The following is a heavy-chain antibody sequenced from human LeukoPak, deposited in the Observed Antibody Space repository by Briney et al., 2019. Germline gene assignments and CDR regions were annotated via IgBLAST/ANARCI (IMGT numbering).Heavy chain of an antibody. CDR3: AEDHADSYYYYMDV. V-gene: IGHV3-48*01. CDR2: ISSSSSTI. J-gene: IGHJ6*03. CDR1: GFTFSSYV. Sequence: GGSLRLSCVASGFTFSSYVMNWVRQAPGKGLEWVSYISSSSSTIYYADSVKGRFTISRDNAKNSLYLQMNSLRAEDTAVYYCAEDHADSYYYYMDVWGKGTTVTVSS.